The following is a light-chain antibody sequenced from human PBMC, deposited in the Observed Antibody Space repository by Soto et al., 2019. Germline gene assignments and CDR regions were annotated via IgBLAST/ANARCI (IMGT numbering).Light chain of an antibody. V-gene: IGKV1-39*01. CDR1: QNISSN. CDR3: QQSYSTPPYT. J-gene: IGKJ2*01. Sequence: DIQMTQSPSSLSASVGDRVTITCRASQNISSNLNWYQQKPGKAPKVLIYAASTLQSGGTSRFSGSGSGTDFTPTISSLQPEDFATYYGQQSYSTPPYTFGQGTKLEIK. CDR2: AAS.